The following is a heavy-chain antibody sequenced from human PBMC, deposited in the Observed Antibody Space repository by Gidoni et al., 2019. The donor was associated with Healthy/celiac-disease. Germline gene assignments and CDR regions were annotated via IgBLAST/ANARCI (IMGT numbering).Heavy chain of an antibody. CDR1: GFTFSSYA. CDR3: ARDQGTYYDFWSGYRYNWFDP. V-gene: IGHV3-30-3*01. CDR2: ISYDGSNK. D-gene: IGHD3-3*01. Sequence: QVQLVASGGGVVQPGRSLRLPCEASGFTFSSYALHWVRQAPGKGLEWVAVISYDGSNKYYADSVKGRFTISRDNSKNTLYLKMNSLRAEDTAVYYCARDQGTYYDFWSGYRYNWFDPWGQGTLVTVSS. J-gene: IGHJ5*02.